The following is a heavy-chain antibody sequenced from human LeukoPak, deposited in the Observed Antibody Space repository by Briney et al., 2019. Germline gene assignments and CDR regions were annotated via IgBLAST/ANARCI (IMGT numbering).Heavy chain of an antibody. CDR3: ARVHDILTGLDY. Sequence: GGSLRLSCAASGFTFTNYPMHWVRQAPGKGLEWVAVLWSDGVETDYADSVKGRFTISRDDSKNTLYLQMNSLRAEDTAVYYCARVHDILTGLDYWGQGTLVTVSS. CDR1: GFTFTNYP. D-gene: IGHD3-9*01. J-gene: IGHJ4*02. V-gene: IGHV3-33*01. CDR2: LWSDGVET.